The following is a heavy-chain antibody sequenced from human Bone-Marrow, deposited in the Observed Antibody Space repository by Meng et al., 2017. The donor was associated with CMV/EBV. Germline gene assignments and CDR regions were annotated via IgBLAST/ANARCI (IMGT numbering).Heavy chain of an antibody. Sequence: GESLKIYCAASGFTFSDYYMSWFRQAPGKGPEWVSYISSGGSTTYYADSVQGRFTISRDNAKNSVYLQMNSLRAEDTAVYYCARDLSRTKRDYRGISDYWGLGTLVTVSS. CDR1: GFTFSDYY. D-gene: IGHD4-23*01. V-gene: IGHV3-11*04. CDR2: ISSGGSTT. CDR3: ARDLSRTKRDYRGISDY. J-gene: IGHJ4*02.